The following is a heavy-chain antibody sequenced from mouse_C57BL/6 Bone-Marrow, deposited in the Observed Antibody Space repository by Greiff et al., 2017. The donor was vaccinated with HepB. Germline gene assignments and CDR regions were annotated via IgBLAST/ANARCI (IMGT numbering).Heavy chain of an antibody. CDR3: TRRSNYLAWFAY. D-gene: IGHD2-5*01. CDR1: GYTFTDYE. J-gene: IGHJ3*01. V-gene: IGHV1-15*01. Sequence: VQRVESGAELVRPGASVTLSCKASGYTFTDYEMHWVKQTPVHGLEWIGAIDPETGGTAYNQKFKGKAILTADKSSSTAYMELRSLTSEDSAVYYCTRRSNYLAWFAYWGQGTLVTVSA. CDR2: IDPETGGT.